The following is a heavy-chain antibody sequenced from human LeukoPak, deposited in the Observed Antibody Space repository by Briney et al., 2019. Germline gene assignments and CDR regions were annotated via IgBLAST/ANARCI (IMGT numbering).Heavy chain of an antibody. CDR2: INPKSGGT. V-gene: IGHV1-2*02. CDR3: VPSANYYYFDY. CDR1: GYTFTGYY. Sequence: ASVKVSCKASGYTFTGYYMHWVRQAPGLGFEWMGWINPKSGGTSYPQKFRGRLTMTRDTSISTAYMELSRLRSDDTAVYYCVPSANYYYFDYWGQGTLVTVSS. J-gene: IGHJ4*02. D-gene: IGHD1-26*01.